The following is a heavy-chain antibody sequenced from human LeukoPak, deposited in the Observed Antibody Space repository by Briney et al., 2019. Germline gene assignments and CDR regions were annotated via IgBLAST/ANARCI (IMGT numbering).Heavy chain of an antibody. J-gene: IGHJ4*02. D-gene: IGHD1-14*01. CDR2: INHSGST. V-gene: IGHV4-34*01. CDR1: GGSFSGYY. CDR3: ARDANHSPADY. Sequence: PSETLSLTCAVYGGSFSGYYWSWIRQPPGKGLEWIGEINHSGSTNHNPSLKSRVTISVDTSKNQFSLKLSSVTAADTAVYYCARDANHSPADYWGQGTLVTVSS.